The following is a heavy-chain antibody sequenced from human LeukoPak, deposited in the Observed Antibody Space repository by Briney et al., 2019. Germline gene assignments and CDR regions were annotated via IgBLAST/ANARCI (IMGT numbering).Heavy chain of an antibody. D-gene: IGHD5-24*01. V-gene: IGHV3-21*01. J-gene: IGHJ5*02. Sequence: PGGSLRLSCAASGDTFKTYSMNWVRQAPGKGLEWVSSISSDSKNEYYADSVKGRFSISRDNKNNSLYLHMNSLRAEDTGVYYCATRAWLDPWGQGTLVTVSS. CDR1: GDTFKTYS. CDR2: ISSDSKNE. CDR3: ATRAWLDP.